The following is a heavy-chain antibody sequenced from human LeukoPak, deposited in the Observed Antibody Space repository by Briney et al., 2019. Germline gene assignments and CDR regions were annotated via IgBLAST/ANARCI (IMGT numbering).Heavy chain of an antibody. CDR1: GYTFTSYA. CDR2: INTNTGNP. CDR3: ARPELRWSAYYYMDV. Sequence: ASVKVSCKASGYTFTSYAMNWVRQAPGQGLEWMGWINTNTGNPTYAQGFTGRFVFSLDTSVSTAYLQINTLKAKDTAVYYCARPELRWSAYYYMDVWGKGTTVTVSS. J-gene: IGHJ6*03. D-gene: IGHD4-23*01. V-gene: IGHV7-4-1*02.